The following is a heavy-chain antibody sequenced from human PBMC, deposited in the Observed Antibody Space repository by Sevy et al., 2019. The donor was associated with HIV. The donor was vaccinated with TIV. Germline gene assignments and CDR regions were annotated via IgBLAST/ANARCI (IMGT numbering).Heavy chain of an antibody. V-gene: IGHV3-30-3*01. CDR2: ISYDGSNK. CDR3: ARDGIPYDSSGYYYDY. Sequence: GESLKISCAASGFTFSSYAMHWVRQAPGKGLEWVAVISYDGSNKYYADSVKGRFIISRDNSKNTLYLQMNSLRAEDTAVYYCARDGIPYDSSGYYYDYWGQGTLVTVSS. CDR1: GFTFSSYA. J-gene: IGHJ4*02. D-gene: IGHD3-22*01.